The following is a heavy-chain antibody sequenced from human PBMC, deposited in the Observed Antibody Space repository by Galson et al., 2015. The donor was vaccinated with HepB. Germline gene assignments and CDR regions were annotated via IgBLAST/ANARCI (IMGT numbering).Heavy chain of an antibody. J-gene: IGHJ4*02. Sequence: SLRLSCAASGFRFNTYAMNWVRQAPGKGLEWVSAIGRSIEKTYYADSVKGRFTISRDSSKNTLYLQMISLRAEDTAVYYCAKDIYDFWSGYPGGYYFDCWGQGTLVTVSS. CDR3: AKDIYDFWSGYPGGYYFDC. D-gene: IGHD3-3*01. CDR1: GFRFNTYA. V-gene: IGHV3-23*01. CDR2: IGRSIEKT.